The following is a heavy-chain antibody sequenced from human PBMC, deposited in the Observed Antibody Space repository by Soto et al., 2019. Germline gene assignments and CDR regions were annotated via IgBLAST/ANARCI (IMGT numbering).Heavy chain of an antibody. CDR1: GFPFSSYA. CDR2: IRCDGGHK. J-gene: IGHJ3*02. Sequence: PGGSLRLSCVASGFPFSSYAMSWVRQTPGKGLEWVSGIRCDGGHKYYADSVKGRFTISRDNSNNTLSLQMNILRVEDTAVYFCANEYYYYLIDIWGQGAMVTVSS. V-gene: IGHV3-23*01. D-gene: IGHD3-16*01. CDR3: ANEYYYYLIDI.